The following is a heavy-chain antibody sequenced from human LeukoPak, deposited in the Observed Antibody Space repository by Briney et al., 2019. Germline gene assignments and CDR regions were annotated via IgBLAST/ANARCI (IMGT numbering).Heavy chain of an antibody. J-gene: IGHJ4*02. V-gene: IGHV1-69*13. CDR3: ARGITALRFLEWTY. D-gene: IGHD3-3*01. CDR2: IIPILGTT. CDR1: GGTFSNFA. Sequence: SVKVSCKASGGTFSNFAVSWVRQGPGQGLEWMGGIIPILGTTTYAQKFQGRVTITADESTSTAYMELSSLRSDDTAVYYCARGITALRFLEWTYWGQGSLVTVSS.